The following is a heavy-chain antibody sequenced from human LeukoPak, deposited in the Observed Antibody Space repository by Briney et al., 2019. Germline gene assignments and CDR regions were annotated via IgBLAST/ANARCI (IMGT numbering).Heavy chain of an antibody. CDR3: ARHFLRGGFDS. J-gene: IGHJ4*02. CDR1: GGPINNYY. V-gene: IGHV4-59*08. D-gene: IGHD5-12*01. CDR2: IYETAHT. Sequence: SETLSLTCTVSGGPINNYYWSWIRQPPAKGLAWIAYIYETAHTGYNPSLKTRVTISLDTSKNQFSLKLNSVTAADTAVYYCARHFLRGGFDSWGQRTLVAVSS.